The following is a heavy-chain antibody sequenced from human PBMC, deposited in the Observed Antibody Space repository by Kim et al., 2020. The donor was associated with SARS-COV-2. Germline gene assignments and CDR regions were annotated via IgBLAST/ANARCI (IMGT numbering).Heavy chain of an antibody. J-gene: IGHJ4*02. CDR1: GGTFSSYA. Sequence: SVKVSCKASGGTFSSYAISWVRQAPGQGLEWMGGIIPIFGTANYAQKFQGRVTITADESTSTAYMELSSLRSEDTAVYYCARGRYYDFWSGYYFDYWGQGTLVTVSS. V-gene: IGHV1-69*13. CDR2: IIPIFGTA. D-gene: IGHD3-3*01. CDR3: ARGRYYDFWSGYYFDY.